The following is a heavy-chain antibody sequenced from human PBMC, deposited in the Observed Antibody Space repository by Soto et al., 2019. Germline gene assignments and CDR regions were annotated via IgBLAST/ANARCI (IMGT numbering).Heavy chain of an antibody. CDR1: GFTFSSYG. CDR2: IWYDGSNK. J-gene: IGHJ6*03. V-gene: IGHV3-33*01. Sequence: QVQLVESGGGVVQPGRSLRLSCAASGFTFSSYGMHWVPQAPGKGLEWVAVIWYDGSNKYYADSVKGRFTISRDNSKNTLYLQMNSLRAEDTAVYYCARRGYSYGSYYYYYYDMDVWGKGTTVTVSS. CDR3: ARRGYSYGSYYYYYYDMDV. D-gene: IGHD5-18*01.